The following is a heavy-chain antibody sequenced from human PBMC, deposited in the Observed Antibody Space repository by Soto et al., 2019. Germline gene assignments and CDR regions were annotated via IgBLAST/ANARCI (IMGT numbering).Heavy chain of an antibody. CDR2: IYPGNSDI. Sequence: XESLKIYWKCSGNSFTNFWIGLVLQMPGKGLEWMGIIYPGNSDIRYNPSFQGQVTMSADRSISTAYLQWSNLKASDTAMYYCARNSALESSGYYSYWGQGTLVTVYS. V-gene: IGHV5-51*01. CDR3: ARNSALESSGYYSY. J-gene: IGHJ4*02. CDR1: GNSFTNFW. D-gene: IGHD3-22*01.